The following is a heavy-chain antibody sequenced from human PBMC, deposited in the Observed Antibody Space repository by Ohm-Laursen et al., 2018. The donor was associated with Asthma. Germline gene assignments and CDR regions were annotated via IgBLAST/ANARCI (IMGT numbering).Heavy chain of an antibody. CDR1: GGSISSYY. Sequence: SQTLSLTCTVSGGSISSYYWSWIRQPPGKGLEWIGYIYYSGSTNYNPSLKSRVTISVDTSKNQFSLKLSSVTAADTAVYYCARDRGRFDYWGQGTLVTVSS. CDR2: IYYSGST. CDR3: ARDRGRFDY. V-gene: IGHV4-59*01. D-gene: IGHD2-15*01. J-gene: IGHJ4*02.